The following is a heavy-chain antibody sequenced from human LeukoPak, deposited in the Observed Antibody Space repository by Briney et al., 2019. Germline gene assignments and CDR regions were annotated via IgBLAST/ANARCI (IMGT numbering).Heavy chain of an antibody. CDR2: ISSSSRHT. CDR3: ARRTGINYYDSSGYYSDY. CDR1: GFTFSDYY. V-gene: IGHV3-11*03. D-gene: IGHD3-22*01. J-gene: IGHJ4*02. Sequence: GGSLRLSCAASGFTFSDYYMTWIRQAPGKGLEWVSYISSSSRHTNYADSVKGRFTISRDNAEKSLYLQMNSLRAEDTAVYYCARRTGINYYDSSGYYSDYWGQGILVTVSP.